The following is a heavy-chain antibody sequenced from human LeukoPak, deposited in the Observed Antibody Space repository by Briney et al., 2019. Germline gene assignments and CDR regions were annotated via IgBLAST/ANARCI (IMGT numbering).Heavy chain of an antibody. D-gene: IGHD4-17*01. CDR1: GFTFSSYA. CDR2: ISGSGGST. J-gene: IGHJ4*02. CDR3: ARDSDYGEVY. Sequence: GGSLRLSCAASGFTFSSYAMSWVRQAPGKGLEWVSAISGSGGSTYYADSVKGRFTISRDNAKNSLYLQMNSLRAEDTAVYYCARDSDYGEVYWGQGTLVTVSS. V-gene: IGHV3-23*01.